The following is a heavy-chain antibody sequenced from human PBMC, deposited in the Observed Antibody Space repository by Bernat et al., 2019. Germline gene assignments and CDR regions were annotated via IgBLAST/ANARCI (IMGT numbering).Heavy chain of an antibody. Sequence: QVQLVESGGGVVQPGRSLRLSCAASGFTFSSYGVRWVRQAPGKGLEWVAVIRYDGTNEYYGDSVKGRFTISRDNSKNTLYLQMSSLRAEDTAVYYCAREKLAVAGTWYFDYWGQGTLVTVSS. CDR3: AREKLAVAGTWYFDY. J-gene: IGHJ4*02. CDR1: GFTFSSYG. V-gene: IGHV3-33*01. CDR2: IRYDGTNE. D-gene: IGHD6-19*01.